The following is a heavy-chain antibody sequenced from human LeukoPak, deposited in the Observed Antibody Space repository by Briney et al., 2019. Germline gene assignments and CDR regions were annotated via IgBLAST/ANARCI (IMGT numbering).Heavy chain of an antibody. CDR1: GFTYSDYY. V-gene: IGHV3-11*05. Sequence: GGSLRLPRAPSGFTYSDYYMSWPRHARGKGLEWVSYISSSNSYTNNADSVKGQFTISRDNAKNSLYLQMNSLRAEDTAVYYCARGPLGYCSGNNCYYYGMDVWGQGTTVTVSS. CDR2: ISSSNSYT. J-gene: IGHJ6*02. CDR3: ARGPLGYCSGNNCYYYGMDV. D-gene: IGHD2-15*01.